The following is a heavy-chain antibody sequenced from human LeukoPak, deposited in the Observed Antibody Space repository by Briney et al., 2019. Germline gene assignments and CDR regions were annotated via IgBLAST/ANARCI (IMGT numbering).Heavy chain of an antibody. D-gene: IGHD3-10*02. CDR3: ARDLHYYVAMDV. Sequence: GASVKVSCKASGYTFTGYYMHWVRQAPGQGLEWMGWINPNSGVTDYAQKFQGRVTMTRDTSISTAYMEVSSLRSDDTAVYYCARDLHYYVAMDVGGQGTTVTVSS. CDR1: GYTFTGYY. CDR2: INPNSGVT. J-gene: IGHJ6*02. V-gene: IGHV1-2*02.